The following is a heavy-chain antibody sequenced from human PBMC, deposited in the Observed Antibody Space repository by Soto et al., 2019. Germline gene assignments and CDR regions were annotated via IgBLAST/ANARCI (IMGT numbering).Heavy chain of an antibody. CDR1: GGTFSTYG. J-gene: IGHJ6*02. CDR3: SRDKAAAATSGMDV. V-gene: IGHV1-69*01. D-gene: IGHD6-25*01. Sequence: QVQLVQSGAEVKKPGYSVKVSCKASGGTFSTYGINWVRQAPGQGLEWMGGIIPIFDKTNYAKKFQGKLTLTADESTSTVYMELSSMRSEDTAVYYCSRDKAAAATSGMDVWGQWPTVTVSS. CDR2: IIPIFDKT.